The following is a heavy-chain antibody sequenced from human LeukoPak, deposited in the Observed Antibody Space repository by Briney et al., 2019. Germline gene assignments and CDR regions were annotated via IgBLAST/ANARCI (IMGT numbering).Heavy chain of an antibody. CDR3: ARGVWMGFAAAVTYYFDY. CDR1: GFTFSSYA. Sequence: GGSLRLSCAASGFTFSSYAMSWVRQAPGKGLEWVSAISGSGGSTYYADSVKGRFTISRDNSKNTLYLQMNSLRAEDTAVYYCARGVWMGFAAAVTYYFDYWGQGTLVTVSS. D-gene: IGHD6-13*01. J-gene: IGHJ4*02. CDR2: ISGSGGST. V-gene: IGHV3-23*01.